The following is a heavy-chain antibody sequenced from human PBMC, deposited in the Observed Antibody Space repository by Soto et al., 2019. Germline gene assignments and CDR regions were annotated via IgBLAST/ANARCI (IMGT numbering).Heavy chain of an antibody. V-gene: IGHV1-3*01. CDR2: INAGNGNT. Sequence: ASVKVSCKASGYTFSTYAMNWVRQAPGQGLEWMGWINAGNGNTKYSQKFQGRVTITRDTSATTAYMELSSLRSEDTAVYYCARGVSTVTPNWFDPWRQGTLVTVPS. CDR1: GYTFSTYA. CDR3: ARGVSTVTPNWFDP. J-gene: IGHJ5*02. D-gene: IGHD4-17*01.